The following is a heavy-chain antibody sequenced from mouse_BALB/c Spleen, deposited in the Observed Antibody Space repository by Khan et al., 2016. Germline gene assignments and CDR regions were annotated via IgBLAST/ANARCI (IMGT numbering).Heavy chain of an antibody. V-gene: IGHV3-2*02. Sequence: EVQLVESGPGLVKPSQSLSLTCTVTGYSITSDYAWNWIRQFPGNKLELVGYISYSGSTSYNPSLNSRIPITRDTSKNQFFLQLNSVTTEDTATYDCATTVVAPRFAYWGQGTLVTVSA. CDR3: ATTVVAPRFAY. J-gene: IGHJ3*01. D-gene: IGHD1-1*01. CDR2: ISYSGST. CDR1: GYSITSDYA.